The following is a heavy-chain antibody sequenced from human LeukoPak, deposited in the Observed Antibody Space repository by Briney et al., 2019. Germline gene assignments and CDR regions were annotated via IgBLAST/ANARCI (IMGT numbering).Heavy chain of an antibody. Sequence: SQTLSLTCTVAAGSISSGDYYWSWIRQPPGKGLEWIGYIYYSGRTYYNPSLKSRVTISVDTSKNQFSLKLSSVTAADTAVYYCARARGLEIWSGYYAFDIWGQGTMVTVSS. D-gene: IGHD3-3*01. J-gene: IGHJ3*02. CDR1: AGSISSGDYY. V-gene: IGHV4-30-4*08. CDR3: ARARGLEIWSGYYAFDI. CDR2: IYYSGRT.